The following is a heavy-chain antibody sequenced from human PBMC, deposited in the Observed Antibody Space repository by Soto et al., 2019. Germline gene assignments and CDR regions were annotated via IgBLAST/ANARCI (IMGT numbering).Heavy chain of an antibody. CDR1: GYTFTSYY. Sequence: QVQLVQSGAEVKKPGASVKASCKASGYTFTSYYIHWVRQAPGQGLEWMGIFNPTGDTASYAQKLQRRVTMTRDTSTGTAYMELGSLRSEDTAVYYCARGRRIVDTGIGYYYYPAMDVWGQGTTVTVS. CDR3: ARGRRIVDTGIGYYYYPAMDV. J-gene: IGHJ6*02. V-gene: IGHV1-46*01. CDR2: FNPTGDTA. D-gene: IGHD5-18*01.